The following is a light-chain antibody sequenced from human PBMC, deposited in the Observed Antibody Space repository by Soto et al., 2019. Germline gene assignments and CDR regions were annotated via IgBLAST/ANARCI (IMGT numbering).Light chain of an antibody. Sequence: EIVLAQSPGTLSLSPGERATLSCRASRSVGAYLAWYQQSPGLAPRLLVYGASSRATGIPDRFSGSGSGTDFTLTISRLEPEDSAVYYCQQYVSRPLTFGGGTKVDIK. V-gene: IGKV3-20*01. CDR1: RSVGAY. CDR3: QQYVSRPLT. J-gene: IGKJ4*01. CDR2: GAS.